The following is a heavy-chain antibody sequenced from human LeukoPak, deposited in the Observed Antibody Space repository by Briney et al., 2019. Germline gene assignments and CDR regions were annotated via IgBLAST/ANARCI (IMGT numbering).Heavy chain of an antibody. CDR3: ARHLEAVVVVAA. D-gene: IGHD2-15*01. V-gene: IGHV4-39*01. J-gene: IGHJ3*01. CDR2: IYYSGST. Sequence: PSETLSLTCTVSGGSISSSSYYWGWIRQPPGKGLEWIGSIYYSGSTHYNPSLKSRVTISVDTSKNQFSLKLSSVTAADTAVYYCARHLEAVVVVAAWGQGTMVTVSS. CDR1: GGSISSSSYY.